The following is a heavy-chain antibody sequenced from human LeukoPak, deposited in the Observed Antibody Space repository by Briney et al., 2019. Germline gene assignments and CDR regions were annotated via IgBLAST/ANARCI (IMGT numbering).Heavy chain of an antibody. CDR3: ARGRVVVVPAAYDAFAL. D-gene: IGHD2-2*01. Sequence: SETLSLTCAVSPDSINSYYLSWIRQPPGRGLQWLGHIYSSGSSTYNPSLRGRVTISVDMSKNQFSLQLTSVTAADTAVYYCARGRVVVVPAAYDAFALWGQGKMVTVSS. CDR2: IYSSGSS. J-gene: IGHJ3*01. V-gene: IGHV4-59*01. CDR1: PDSINSYY.